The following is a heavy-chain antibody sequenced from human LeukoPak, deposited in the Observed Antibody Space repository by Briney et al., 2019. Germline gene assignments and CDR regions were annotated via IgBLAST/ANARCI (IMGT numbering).Heavy chain of an antibody. D-gene: IGHD6-19*01. Sequence: GGSLRLSCAASGFTFSSYAMSWVRQAPGKGLERVSAISGSGGSTYYADSVKGRFTISRDNSKNTLYPQMNSLRAEDTAVYYCAKFGSSSGHFDYWGQGTLVTVSS. CDR2: ISGSGGST. V-gene: IGHV3-23*01. CDR3: AKFGSSSGHFDY. J-gene: IGHJ4*02. CDR1: GFTFSSYA.